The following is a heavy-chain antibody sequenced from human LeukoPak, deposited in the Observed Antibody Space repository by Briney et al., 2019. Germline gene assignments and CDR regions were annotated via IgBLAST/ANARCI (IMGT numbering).Heavy chain of an antibody. CDR3: ARHNDYYVVGGMDV. D-gene: IGHD3-10*02. CDR1: GGSISSYY. J-gene: IGHJ6*02. Sequence: SETLSLTCTVSGGSISSYYWSWIRQPPGKGLEWIGYIYYSGSTNYNPSLKSRVTISVDTSKNQFSLKLSSVTAADTAVYYCARHNDYYVVGGMDVWGQGTTVTVSS. V-gene: IGHV4-59*08. CDR2: IYYSGST.